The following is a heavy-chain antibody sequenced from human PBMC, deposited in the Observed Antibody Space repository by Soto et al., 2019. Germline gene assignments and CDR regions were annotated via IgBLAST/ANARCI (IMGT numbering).Heavy chain of an antibody. CDR1: GFTFTTYA. V-gene: IGHV3-23*01. Sequence: EVQLLESGGGLVQPGGSLRLSCAASGFTFTTYAMTWVRQAPGKGLEWVSAISGSGGSTYYADSMKGRFTISRDNSKNMLYLQMNSLRAEDTAVYYCAKNWDTTFSSSSHWGQGTLVTVSS. CDR2: ISGSGGST. J-gene: IGHJ4*02. CDR3: AKNWDTTFSSSSH. D-gene: IGHD6-6*01.